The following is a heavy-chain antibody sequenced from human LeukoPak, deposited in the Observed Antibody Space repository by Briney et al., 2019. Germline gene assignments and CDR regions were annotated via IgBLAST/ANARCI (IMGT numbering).Heavy chain of an antibody. V-gene: IGHV1-8*01. Sequence: ASVKVSCKASGYTFTSYNINWVRQATGQGLEWMGWMNPNSGNTGYAQKFQGRVTMTRNTSISTAYMELSSLRSEDTAVYHCARGGRYCSSTSCYAIGYSSQGTLVTVSS. D-gene: IGHD2-2*01. CDR2: MNPNSGNT. J-gene: IGHJ4*02. CDR1: GYTFTSYN. CDR3: ARGGRYCSSTSCYAIGY.